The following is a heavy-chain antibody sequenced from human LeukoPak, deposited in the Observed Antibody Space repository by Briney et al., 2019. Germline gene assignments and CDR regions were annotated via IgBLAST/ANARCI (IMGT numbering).Heavy chain of an antibody. CDR1: GFTFSSYA. D-gene: IGHD3-22*01. CDR3: AKGGYYDSSGYVDY. V-gene: IGHV3-23*01. J-gene: IGHJ4*02. CDR2: ISGSGGST. Sequence: GGSLRLSCAASGFTFSSYAMSWVRQAPGKGLEWVSAISGSGGSTYYADSVKGRFTISRDNSKNTLYLQMNSLRAEDTAVCYCAKGGYYDSSGYVDYWGQGTLVTVSS.